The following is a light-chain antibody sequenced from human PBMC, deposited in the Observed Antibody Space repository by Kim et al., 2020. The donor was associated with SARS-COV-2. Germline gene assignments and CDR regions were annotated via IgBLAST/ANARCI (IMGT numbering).Light chain of an antibody. CDR2: NVN. CDR3: ISYAGRNTWV. V-gene: IGLV2-8*01. Sequence: GQSVTISCTGTRRDVGGYNYCSWYQQHPGKAPKHIIFNVNKRPSGVPDRFSASKSGNTASLIVSGLQAEDEADYYCISYAGRNTWVFGAGTQLTVL. CDR1: RRDVGGYNY. J-gene: IGLJ7*01.